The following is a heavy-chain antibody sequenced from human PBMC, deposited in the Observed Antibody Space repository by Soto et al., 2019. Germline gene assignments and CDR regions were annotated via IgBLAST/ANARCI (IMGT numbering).Heavy chain of an antibody. Sequence: ASVKVSCKASGYTFTSYDINWVRQATGQGLEWMGWMNPNSGNTGYAQKFQGRVTMTRNTSISTAYMELSSLRSEDTAVYYCARSESNWNYVVYYYYMDACGQGTTVTVS. CDR2: MNPNSGNT. CDR3: ARSESNWNYVVYYYYMDA. J-gene: IGHJ6*03. V-gene: IGHV1-8*01. D-gene: IGHD1-7*01. CDR1: GYTFTSYD.